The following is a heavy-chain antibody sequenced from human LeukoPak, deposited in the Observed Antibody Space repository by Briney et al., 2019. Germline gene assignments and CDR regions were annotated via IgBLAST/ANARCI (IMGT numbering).Heavy chain of an antibody. CDR3: ARDPLPYYDSSGYRSYHYYMDV. Sequence: SVKVSCKASGGTFSSYAISWVRQAPGQGLEWMGGIIPIFGTANYAQKFQGRVTITTDESTSTAYMELSSLRSEDTAVYYCARDPLPYYDSSGYRSYHYYMDVWGKGTTVTVSS. J-gene: IGHJ6*03. CDR2: IIPIFGTA. V-gene: IGHV1-69*05. D-gene: IGHD3-22*01. CDR1: GGTFSSYA.